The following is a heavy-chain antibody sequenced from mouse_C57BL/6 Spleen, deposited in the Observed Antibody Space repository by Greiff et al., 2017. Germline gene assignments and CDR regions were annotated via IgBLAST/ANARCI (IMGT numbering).Heavy chain of an antibody. J-gene: IGHJ1*03. CDR2: ISNGGGST. D-gene: IGHD1-1*01. V-gene: IGHV5-12*01. CDR1: GFTFSDYY. Sequence: EVMLVESGGGLVQPGGSLKPSCAASGFTFSDYYMYWVRQTPEKRLEWVAYISNGGGSTYYPDTVKGRFTISRDNAKNTLYLQMSRLKSEDTAMYYCARQDYYGSSYRYFDVWGTGTTVTVSS. CDR3: ARQDYYGSSYRYFDV.